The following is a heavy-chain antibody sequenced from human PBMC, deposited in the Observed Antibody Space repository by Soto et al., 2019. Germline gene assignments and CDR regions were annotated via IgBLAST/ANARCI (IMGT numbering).Heavy chain of an antibody. CDR3: AKDLFASTAPYYFDF. CDR2: ISGSGDHT. CDR1: GFPFSAYS. V-gene: IGHV3-23*01. J-gene: IGHJ4*02. Sequence: GGSLRLSCAASGFPFSAYSMNWVRQAPGKGLEWVSGISGSGDHTFYTDSVRGRFTISRDNSNHTLFLHMNSLRAEDTAVYYCAKDLFASTAPYYFDFWGQGTLVTVSS. D-gene: IGHD5-18*01.